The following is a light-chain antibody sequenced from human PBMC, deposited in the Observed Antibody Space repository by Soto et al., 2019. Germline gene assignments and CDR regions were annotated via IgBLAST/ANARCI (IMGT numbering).Light chain of an antibody. CDR1: HSEVCGYNY. CDR2: DVS. CDR3: NSYTTSNTRQIV. J-gene: IGLJ1*01. Sequence: QSVLTQPASVSWFPGQSINISCTRNHSEVCGYNYVSWYQQHPGKAPKFMIYDVSNRPSGVSTRFSGSKSGNTASLTISGLQAEDEADYYCNSYTTSNTRQIVFGTGTKVTVL. V-gene: IGLV2-14*01.